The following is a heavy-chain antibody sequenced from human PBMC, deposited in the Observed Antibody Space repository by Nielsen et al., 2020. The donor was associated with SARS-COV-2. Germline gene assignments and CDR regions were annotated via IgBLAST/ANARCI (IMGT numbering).Heavy chain of an antibody. J-gene: IGHJ4*02. D-gene: IGHD6-19*01. CDR3: AKRSGYTSGWYGDY. CDR1: GFTFGSFW. V-gene: IGHV3-7*03. CDR2: INQDGSEK. Sequence: GGSLRLSCAASGFTFGSFWVTWVRQAPGKGLEWVANINQDGSEKHHVDSVKGRFTISRDNAKNSLYLQMNSLRAEDTAVYYCAKRSGYTSGWYGDYWGQGTLVTVSS.